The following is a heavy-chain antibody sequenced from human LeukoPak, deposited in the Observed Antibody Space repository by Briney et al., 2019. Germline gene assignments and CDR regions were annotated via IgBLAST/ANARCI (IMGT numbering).Heavy chain of an antibody. CDR1: GFTVSNNY. CDR3: ARANGGNMWRGHYFDC. D-gene: IGHD4-23*01. CDR2: IYSGGST. J-gene: IGHJ4*02. Sequence: GGSLRLSCAASGFTVSNNYMYWVRQAPGKGLEWVSVIYSGGSTYYADSVKGRFTISRDNSKNTLYLQMNNLRAEDTAVYYCARANGGNMWRGHYFDCWGQGTLVTVSS. V-gene: IGHV3-66*01.